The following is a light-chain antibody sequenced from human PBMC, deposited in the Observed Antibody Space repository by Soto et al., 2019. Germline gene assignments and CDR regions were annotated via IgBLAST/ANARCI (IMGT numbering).Light chain of an antibody. V-gene: IGKV1-5*01. Sequence: DIQMTQSPSTLSASVGDRVTITCRASQSISSWLAWYQQKPGKAPKLLIYDAYSLESGTPSRFSGSGSGTEFTLTISSLQPDDFATYYCQQYNSYPWTFGQGTKVDIK. CDR2: DAY. J-gene: IGKJ1*01. CDR3: QQYNSYPWT. CDR1: QSISSW.